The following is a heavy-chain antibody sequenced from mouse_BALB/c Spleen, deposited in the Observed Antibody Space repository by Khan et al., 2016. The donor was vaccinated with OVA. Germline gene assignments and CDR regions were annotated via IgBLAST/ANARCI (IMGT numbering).Heavy chain of an antibody. CDR1: GYTFTDYY. J-gene: IGHJ3*01. D-gene: IGHD1-2*01. CDR3: ARRNYFGYTFAY. CDR2: ISPGSGDT. V-gene: IGHV1-77*01. Sequence: QVQLQQSGAELARPGASVKLSCKASGYTFTDYYINWVKQRTGQGLEWIGEISPGSGDTYYNEKFKGKATLTADKSSSTVYMQLGSLTAEASAVYCCARRNYFGYTFAYWGQGTLVTVSA.